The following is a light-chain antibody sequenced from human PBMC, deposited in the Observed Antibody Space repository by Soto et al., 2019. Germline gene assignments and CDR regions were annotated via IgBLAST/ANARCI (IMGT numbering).Light chain of an antibody. CDR3: EKYKSAPYT. CDR1: QGISNS. V-gene: IGKV1-27*01. J-gene: IGKJ3*01. CDR2: DAS. Sequence: IRMTQSPSSLSASTGDGVTLTCRASQGISNSLAWYQQKPGXGPGLLIYDASTLQSGVPSRFSGRGSGTNFTLTINSLQPEDFATYYCEKYKSAPYTVGPGTRWIS.